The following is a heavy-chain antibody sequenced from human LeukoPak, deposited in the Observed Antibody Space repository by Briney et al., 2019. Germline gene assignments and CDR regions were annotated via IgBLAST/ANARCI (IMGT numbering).Heavy chain of an antibody. V-gene: IGHV3-23*01. Sequence: GGSLRLSCAASGFTFNNYAMSWVRQAPGKGLEWVSVISGSGDSTDYADSVKGRFTISRDNSKNTLFLQMNSLRAEDTAVYYCAKAQFRAATINPHHYYYYMDVWGKGTTVTVSS. CDR2: ISGSGDST. J-gene: IGHJ6*03. CDR1: GFTFNNYA. CDR3: AKAQFRAATINPHHYYYYMDV. D-gene: IGHD5-12*01.